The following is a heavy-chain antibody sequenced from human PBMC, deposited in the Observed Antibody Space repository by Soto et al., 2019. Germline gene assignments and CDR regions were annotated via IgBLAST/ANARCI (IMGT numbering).Heavy chain of an antibody. Sequence: PSETLSLTCTVSGGSISSGGYYWSWIRQHPGKGLEWIGYIYYSGSTYYNPSLKSRVTISVDTSKNQFSLKLSSVTAADTAVYYCARSLLWFGELPTNWFDPWGEGTLVTVSS. CDR3: ARSLLWFGELPTNWFDP. V-gene: IGHV4-31*03. CDR1: GGSISSGGYY. J-gene: IGHJ5*02. D-gene: IGHD3-10*01. CDR2: IYYSGST.